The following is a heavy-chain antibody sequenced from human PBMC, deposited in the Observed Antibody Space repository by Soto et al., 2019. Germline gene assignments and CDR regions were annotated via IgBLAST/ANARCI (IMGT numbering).Heavy chain of an antibody. Sequence: GGSLRLSCAASGFTFSSYSMNWVRQAPGKGLEWVSYITSSSGTIHYADSVKGRFTISRDNVKNSLYLQMNRLRAEDTAVYYCERDPYGSGSYLVGPRGQGTLVT. J-gene: IGHJ5*02. CDR2: ITSSSGTI. D-gene: IGHD3-10*01. V-gene: IGHV3-48*01. CDR1: GFTFSSYS. CDR3: ERDPYGSGSYLVGP.